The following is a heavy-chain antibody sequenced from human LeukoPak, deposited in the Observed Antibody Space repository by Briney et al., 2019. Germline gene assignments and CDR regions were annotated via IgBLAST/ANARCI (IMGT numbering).Heavy chain of an antibody. CDR2: ISGSGDTT. D-gene: IGHD4-11*01. CDR1: GFTFNSYA. J-gene: IGHJ3*02. Sequence: PGGSLRLSCAASGFTFNSYAMSWVRQAPGKGLEWVSSISGSGDTTYYADPVKGRFTISRDNSKSTLSLQVNSLRVEDTAVYYCAKDKGVTSVVFDIWGQGTMVTVSS. V-gene: IGHV3-23*01. CDR3: AKDKGVTSVVFDI.